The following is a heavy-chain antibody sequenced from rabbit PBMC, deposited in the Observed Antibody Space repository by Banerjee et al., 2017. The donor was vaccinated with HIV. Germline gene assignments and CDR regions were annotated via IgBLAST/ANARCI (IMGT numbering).Heavy chain of an antibody. V-gene: IGHV1S47*01. CDR1: GFDLSSYG. CDR3: VRGASSSGYYSL. CDR2: IDLVFGST. Sequence: QEQLVESGGGLVQPEGSLTLSCKASGFDLSSYGMSWVRQAPGKGLEWIGYIDLVFGSTYYANWVNGRFTISSHNAQNTLYLQLNSLTVADTATYFCVRGASSSGYYSLWGPGTLVTVS. J-gene: IGHJ4*01. D-gene: IGHD1-1*01.